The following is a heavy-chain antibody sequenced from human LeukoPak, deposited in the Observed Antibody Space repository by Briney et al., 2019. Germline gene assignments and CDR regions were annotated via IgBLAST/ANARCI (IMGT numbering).Heavy chain of an antibody. CDR3: ARATAAAPQFDP. D-gene: IGHD6-13*01. J-gene: IGHJ5*02. V-gene: IGHV1-18*01. Sequence: WASVKVSCKASGYTFTSYGISWVRQAPGQGLEWMGWISAYNGNTNYVQKLQGRVTMTTDTSTSAAYMELRSLRSDDTAVYYCARATAAAPQFDPWGQGTLVTVSS. CDR1: GYTFTSYG. CDR2: ISAYNGNT.